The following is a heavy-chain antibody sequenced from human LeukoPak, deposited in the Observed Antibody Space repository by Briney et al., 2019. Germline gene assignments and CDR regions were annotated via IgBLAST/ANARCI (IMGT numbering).Heavy chain of an antibody. V-gene: IGHV4-59*01. CDR1: DGSISSYY. Sequence: SETLSLTCTVSDGSISSYYWSWIRQPPGKGLEYIGYIYYSGSTNYNPSLKSRVTISVDTSKNQFSLKLSSVTAADTAVYYCARGKWDLESGEAFDIWGQGTMVTVSS. D-gene: IGHD1-26*01. J-gene: IGHJ3*02. CDR3: ARGKWDLESGEAFDI. CDR2: IYYSGST.